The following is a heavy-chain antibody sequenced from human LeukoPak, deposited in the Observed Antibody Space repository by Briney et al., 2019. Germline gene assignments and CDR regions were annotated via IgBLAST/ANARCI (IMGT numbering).Heavy chain of an antibody. D-gene: IGHD3-3*01. J-gene: IGHJ5*02. Sequence: ASVKVSCKASGYTFTSYDINWVRQATGQGLEWMGWMNPNSGNTGYAQKFQGRATMTRNTSISTAYMELSSLRSEDTAVYYWFVLGRDFLSGYLSRNWFDPWGQGTLVTVSS. V-gene: IGHV1-8*01. CDR3: FVLGRDFLSGYLSRNWFDP. CDR2: MNPNSGNT. CDR1: GYTFTSYD.